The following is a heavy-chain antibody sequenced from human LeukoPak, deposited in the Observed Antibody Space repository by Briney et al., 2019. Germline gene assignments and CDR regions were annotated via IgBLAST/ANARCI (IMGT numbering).Heavy chain of an antibody. CDR3: ARDQVSSDP. V-gene: IGHV4-30-2*01. Sequence: PSETLSLTCTVSGGSISSGGYYWSWIRQPPGKGLEWIGYIYHSGSTYYNPSLKSRVTISVDRSKNQFSLKLSSVTAADTAVYYCARDQVSSDPWGQGTLVTVSS. D-gene: IGHD6-6*01. CDR2: IYHSGST. CDR1: GGSISSGGYY. J-gene: IGHJ5*02.